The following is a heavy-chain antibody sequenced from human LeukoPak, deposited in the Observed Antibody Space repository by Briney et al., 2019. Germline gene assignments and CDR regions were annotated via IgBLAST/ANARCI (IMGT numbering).Heavy chain of an antibody. CDR3: AKLLAVTNSCYFNY. CDR1: VFTFSSYA. Sequence: PGGSLRLSCAASVFTFSSYAMSGVRQAPGKGLEWVSTSSGSGSGGSTYYAVSVEGRFTISRDNSKDTLYLQMNSLRAEDTAVYYCAKLLAVTNSCYFNYWGQGTLVTVSS. D-gene: IGHD6-19*01. J-gene: IGHJ4*02. V-gene: IGHV3-23*01. CDR2: SSGSGSGGST.